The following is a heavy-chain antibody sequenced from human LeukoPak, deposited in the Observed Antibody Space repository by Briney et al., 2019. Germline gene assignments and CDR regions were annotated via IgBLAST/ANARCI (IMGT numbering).Heavy chain of an antibody. V-gene: IGHV4-4*07. D-gene: IGHD6-13*01. CDR2: IYTSGST. Sequence: SETLSLTCTVSGGSIISYYWSWIRQPAGKGLEWIGRIYTSGSTNYNPSLKSRVTISVDKSKNQFSLKLNSVTAADTAVYYCARYMAYSSSWSYYYYVDVWGKGTTVTVSS. CDR3: ARYMAYSSSWSYYYYVDV. CDR1: GGSIISYY. J-gene: IGHJ6*03.